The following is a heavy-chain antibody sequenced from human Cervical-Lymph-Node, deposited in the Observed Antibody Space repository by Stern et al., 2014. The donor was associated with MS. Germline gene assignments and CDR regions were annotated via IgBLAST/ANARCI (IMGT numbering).Heavy chain of an antibody. CDR2: ITSKTDGGTT. D-gene: IGHD1-26*01. CDR1: GFTFRNAW. J-gene: IGHJ6*02. V-gene: IGHV3-15*01. Sequence: EVQLVQSGGGLVKPGGSLRLSCAASGFTFRNAWMTWIRQAPGKGLEWGGRITSKTDGGTTDYAAPVNGRFTISRDDSKNTLYLQMNSLKTEDTAVYYCTTLDRSYPYYYYGMDVWGQGTTVTVSS. CDR3: TTLDRSYPYYYYGMDV.